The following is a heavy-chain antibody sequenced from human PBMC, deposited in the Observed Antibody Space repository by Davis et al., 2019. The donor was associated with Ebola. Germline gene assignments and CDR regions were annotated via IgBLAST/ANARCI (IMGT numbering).Heavy chain of an antibody. CDR3: ARRHTSYYFGMDL. V-gene: IGHV1-8*01. CDR2: MNPNSGNT. J-gene: IGHJ6*02. D-gene: IGHD3-10*01. Sequence: AASVKVSCKASGYTFTSYDINWVRQATGQGLEWMGWMNPNSGNTGYAEKLQGRVTMTRDNSISTAYMELSSLRSEDTAVYYCARRHTSYYFGMDLWGQGTTVTVSS. CDR1: GYTFTSYD.